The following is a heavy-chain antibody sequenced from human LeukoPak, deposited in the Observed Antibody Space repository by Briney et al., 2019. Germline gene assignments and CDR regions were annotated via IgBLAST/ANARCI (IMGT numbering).Heavy chain of an antibody. Sequence: GGSLRLSCAASGFTFSSYAMSWVRQAPGKGLEWVSAISGSGGSTYYADSVKGRFTISRDNSKNTLYLQMNSLRAEDTAVYYCAKTPGFGELYLLQVIDYWGQGTLVAVSS. CDR3: AKTPGFGELYLLQVIDY. CDR2: ISGSGGST. D-gene: IGHD3-10*01. J-gene: IGHJ4*02. V-gene: IGHV3-23*01. CDR1: GFTFSSYA.